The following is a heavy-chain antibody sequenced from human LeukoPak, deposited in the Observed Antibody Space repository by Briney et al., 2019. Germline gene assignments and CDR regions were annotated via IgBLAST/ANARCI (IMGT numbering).Heavy chain of an antibody. V-gene: IGHV3-23*01. D-gene: IGHD6-19*01. CDR3: AKEGSGWYLPGWFDP. J-gene: IGHJ5*02. CDR2: ISGSGGST. Sequence: GGSLRLSCATSGFTFSSYAMSWVRQAPGKGLEWVSAISGSGGSTYYADSVKGRFTISRDNSKNTLYLQMNSLRAEDTAVYYCAKEGSGWYLPGWFDPWGQGTLVTVSS. CDR1: GFTFSSYA.